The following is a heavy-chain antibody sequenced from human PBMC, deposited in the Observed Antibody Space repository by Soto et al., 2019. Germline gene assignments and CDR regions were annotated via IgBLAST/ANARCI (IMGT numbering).Heavy chain of an antibody. CDR1: AGSISNYF. V-gene: IGHV4-4*07. D-gene: IGHD3-10*01. CDR2: IDNSGST. CDR3: ARSGDTMVRGVIIFHYYGMDV. J-gene: IGHJ6*02. Sequence: SETLSLTCTVSAGSISNYFCNWIRQPAGKGLEWIGRIDNSGSTNYNPSLKSRVTMSSDTSRNQFSLKLNSVTAADTAVYYCARSGDTMVRGVIIFHYYGMDVWGQGTTVTVSS.